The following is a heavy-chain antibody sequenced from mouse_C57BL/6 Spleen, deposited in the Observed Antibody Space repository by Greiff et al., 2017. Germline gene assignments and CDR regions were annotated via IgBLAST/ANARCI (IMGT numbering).Heavy chain of an antibody. Sequence: QVHVKQSGAELARPGASVKLSCKASGYTFTSYGISWVKQRTGQGLEWIGEIYPRSGNTYYNEKFKGKATLTADKSSSTAYMELRSLTSEDSAVYFCARTGIYDGYYGYFDYWGQGTTLTVSS. CDR2: IYPRSGNT. CDR1: GYTFTSYG. CDR3: ARTGIYDGYYGYFDY. D-gene: IGHD2-3*01. J-gene: IGHJ2*01. V-gene: IGHV1-81*01.